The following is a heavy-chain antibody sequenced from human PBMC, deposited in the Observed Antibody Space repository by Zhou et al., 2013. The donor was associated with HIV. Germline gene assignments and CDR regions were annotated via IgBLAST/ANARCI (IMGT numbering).Heavy chain of an antibody. J-gene: IGHJ3*02. D-gene: IGHD2-21*01. CDR3: ARHRRYGDNSYAFDI. Sequence: QVQLEQSGGEVKKPGASVTVSCKATGYTFTSQYFHWVRQAPGQGLEWIGMINPSGGSTLFAQTFQGRVTLTADTSTNTVYMELSSLRSEDTGVYYCARHRRYGDNSYAFDIWGQGTMVTVSS. V-gene: IGHV1-46*01. CDR1: GYTFTSQY. CDR2: INPSGGST.